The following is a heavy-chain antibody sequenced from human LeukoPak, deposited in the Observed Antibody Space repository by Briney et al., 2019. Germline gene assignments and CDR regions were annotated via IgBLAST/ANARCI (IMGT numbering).Heavy chain of an antibody. Sequence: PGGSLRLSCTASGFTFSNAWMSWVRQAPGKGLEWVSVIYSGGSTYYADSVKGRFTISRDNSKNTLYLQMNSLRAEDTAVYYCASGPGLSYYRSKTYYFDYWGQGTLVTVSS. CDR1: GFTFSNAW. V-gene: IGHV3-53*01. CDR2: IYSGGST. D-gene: IGHD3-16*02. CDR3: ASGPGLSYYRSKTYYFDY. J-gene: IGHJ4*02.